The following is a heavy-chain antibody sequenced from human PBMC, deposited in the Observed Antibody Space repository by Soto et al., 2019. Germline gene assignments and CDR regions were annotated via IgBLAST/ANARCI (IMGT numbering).Heavy chain of an antibody. CDR2: INHSGST. J-gene: IGHJ4*02. CDR3: ARGSREYSSNFDY. V-gene: IGHV4-34*01. D-gene: IGHD6-6*01. CDR1: GGSFSGYY. Sequence: SSETLSLTCAVYGGSFSGYYWSWIRQSPGKGLEWIGEINHSGSTNYNPSLKSRVTISVDTSKNQFSLKLSSVTAADTAVYYCARGSREYSSNFDYRGQRTLVTVSS.